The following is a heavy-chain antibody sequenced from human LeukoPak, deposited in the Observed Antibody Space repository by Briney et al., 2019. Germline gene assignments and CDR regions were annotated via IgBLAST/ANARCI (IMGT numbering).Heavy chain of an antibody. CDR2: IIPIFGTA. V-gene: IGHV1-69*13. CDR3: ARARKIAARIPGAREYGMDV. J-gene: IGHJ6*02. Sequence: SVTVSCKASGGTFSSYAISWVRQAPGQGLEWMGGIIPIFGTANYAQKFQGRVTITADESTSTAYMELSSLRSEDTAVYYCARARKIAARIPGAREYGMDVWGQGTTVTVSS. CDR1: GGTFSSYA. D-gene: IGHD6-6*01.